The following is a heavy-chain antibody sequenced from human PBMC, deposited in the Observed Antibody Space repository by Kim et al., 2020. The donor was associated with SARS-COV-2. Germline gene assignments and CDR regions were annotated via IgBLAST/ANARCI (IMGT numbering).Heavy chain of an antibody. J-gene: IGHJ4*02. CDR1: GGTFSSYA. CDR2: IIPIFGTA. D-gene: IGHD7-27*01. CDR3: ASETKGSWGSRGYYFDY. Sequence: SVKVSCKASGGTFSSYAISWVRQAPGQGLEWMGGIIPIFGTANYAQKFQGRVTITADESTSTAYMELSSLRSEDTAVYYCASETKGSWGSRGYYFDYWGQGTLVTVSS. V-gene: IGHV1-69*13.